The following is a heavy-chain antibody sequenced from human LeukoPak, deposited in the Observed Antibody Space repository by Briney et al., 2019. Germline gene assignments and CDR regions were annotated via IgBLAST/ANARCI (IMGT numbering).Heavy chain of an antibody. Sequence: GGSLRLSCAASGFTFSSYAMSWVRQAPGKGLEWVSGISGSDGSTYYADSVKGRFTISRDNSKNTLYLQMNNLRAEDTAVYYCASGWGPSPYYFDYWGQGTLVTVSS. D-gene: IGHD6-19*01. J-gene: IGHJ4*02. CDR3: ASGWGPSPYYFDY. CDR1: GFTFSSYA. CDR2: ISGSDGST. V-gene: IGHV3-23*01.